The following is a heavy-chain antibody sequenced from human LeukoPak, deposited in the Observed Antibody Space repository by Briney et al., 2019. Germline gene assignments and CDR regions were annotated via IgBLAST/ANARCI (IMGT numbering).Heavy chain of an antibody. D-gene: IGHD6-19*01. Sequence: SETLSPTCTLSVGSISSYYWSWIRQPPGKGREWIGYIYTSGSTNYNPSLKSRVTISVDTSKNQSSLKLSSVTAADTAVYYCARRDSSGWRYYFDYWGQGTLVTVSS. CDR3: ARRDSSGWRYYFDY. CDR2: IYTSGST. CDR1: VGSISSYY. V-gene: IGHV4-4*09. J-gene: IGHJ4*02.